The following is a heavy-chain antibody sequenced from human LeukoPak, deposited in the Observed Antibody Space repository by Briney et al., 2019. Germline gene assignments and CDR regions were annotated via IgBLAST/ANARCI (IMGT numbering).Heavy chain of an antibody. CDR2: IYYSGST. V-gene: IGHV4-59*08. CDR3: ARHYSNYFYVPWYFDL. CDR1: GGSISSYY. D-gene: IGHD4-11*01. Sequence: SETLSLTCTVSGGSISSYYWSWIRQPPGKGLEWIGYIYYSGSTNYNPSLKSRVTIPVDTSKNQFSLKLSSVTAADTAVYYCARHYSNYFYVPWYFDLWGRGTLVTVSS. J-gene: IGHJ2*01.